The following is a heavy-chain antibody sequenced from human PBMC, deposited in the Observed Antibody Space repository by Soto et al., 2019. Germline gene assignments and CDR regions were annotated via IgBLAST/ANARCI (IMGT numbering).Heavy chain of an antibody. CDR2: IYPGDSDT. CDR1: GYSFTTYW. Sequence: GESLKISCKGSGYSFTTYWIGWVRQMPGKGLEWMGIIYPGDSDTRNSPSFQGQVTISADKSIITAYLQWSSLKASDTAMYYCARQVYNYDILAPHAFDIWGQGTMVTVSS. V-gene: IGHV5-51*01. CDR3: ARQVYNYDILAPHAFDI. D-gene: IGHD3-9*01. J-gene: IGHJ3*02.